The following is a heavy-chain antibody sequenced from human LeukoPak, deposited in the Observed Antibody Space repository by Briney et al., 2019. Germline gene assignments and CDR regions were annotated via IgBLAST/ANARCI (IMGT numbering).Heavy chain of an antibody. CDR3: AKIRPTIAEGALPGDAFDI. Sequence: GGSLRLFCAASGFTFSNAWMSWVRQAPGKGLEWVGRIKSKTDGGTTDYTAPVKGRFTNSRDDSKNTLYLQMNSLRAEDTAVYYCAKIRPTIAEGALPGDAFDIWGQGTMVTVSS. CDR2: IKSKTDGGTT. CDR1: GFTFSNAW. V-gene: IGHV3-15*01. J-gene: IGHJ3*02. D-gene: IGHD5-24*01.